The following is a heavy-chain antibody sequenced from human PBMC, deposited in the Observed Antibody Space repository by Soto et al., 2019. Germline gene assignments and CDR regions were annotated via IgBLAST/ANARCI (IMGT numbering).Heavy chain of an antibody. J-gene: IGHJ6*02. CDR3: AKRHKGDYYYYGMGV. Sequence: GGSLRLSCAASGFTFSSYAMSWVRQAPGKGLEWVSAISGSGGSTYYADSVKGRFTISRDNSKNTLYLQMNSLRAEDTAVYYCAKRHKGDYYYYGMGVWGQGTTVTVSS. CDR1: GFTFSSYA. V-gene: IGHV3-23*01. CDR2: ISGSGGST. D-gene: IGHD3-16*01.